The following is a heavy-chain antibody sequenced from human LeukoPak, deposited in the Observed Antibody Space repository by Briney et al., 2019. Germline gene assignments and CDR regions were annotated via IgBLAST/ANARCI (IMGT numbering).Heavy chain of an antibody. CDR2: IKQDGSEK. CDR1: GFTFSSYW. J-gene: IGHJ4*02. V-gene: IGHV3-7*01. Sequence: GGSLRLSCAASGFTFSSYWMSWARQAPGRGLEWVANIKQDGSEKYYVDSVKGRFTISRDSAKNSLYLQMNSLRAEDTAVYYCARSGSGWFKVYYFDYWGQGTLVTVSS. CDR3: ARSGSGWFKVYYFDY. D-gene: IGHD6-19*01.